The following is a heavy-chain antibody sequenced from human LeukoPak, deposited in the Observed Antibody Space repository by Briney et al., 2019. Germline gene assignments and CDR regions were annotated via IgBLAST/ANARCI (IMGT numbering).Heavy chain of an antibody. CDR1: GYSFTNYW. V-gene: IGHV5-51*01. J-gene: IGHJ5*02. D-gene: IGHD6-13*01. CDR2: IYPGESDI. Sequence: GESLKISCKGSGYSFTNYWIGWVRQMPGKGLEWMGLIYPGESDIRYSPSFQGQVTISADKSISTAYLQWSSLKASDTAMYYCARRQGYSSSLRFDPWGQGTLVTVSS. CDR3: ARRQGYSSSLRFDP.